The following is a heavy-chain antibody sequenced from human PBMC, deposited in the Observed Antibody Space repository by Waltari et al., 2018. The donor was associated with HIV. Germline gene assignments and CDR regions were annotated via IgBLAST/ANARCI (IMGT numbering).Heavy chain of an antibody. CDR3: ARGLLAVAGTDEYCHH. D-gene: IGHD6-19*01. CDR1: GGSLNSYH. V-gene: IGHV4-34*01. CDR2: ISHGGTS. J-gene: IGHJ1*01. Sequence: QVQLQQWGGGLRKHSETLSLTCAVFGGSLNSYHWSWIRQSPGRGLEWIGYISHGGTSAYNASLKNRVAISMHTSKNQFSLNSKSLTPADTAVYYCARGLLAVAGTDEYCHHWGPGALVTVSS.